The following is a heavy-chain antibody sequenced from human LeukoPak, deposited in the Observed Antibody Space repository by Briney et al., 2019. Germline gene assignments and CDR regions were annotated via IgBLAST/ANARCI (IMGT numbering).Heavy chain of an antibody. CDR1: GFTFSSYG. CDR2: IYYSGST. CDR3: ARDRGALLRGFDY. D-gene: IGHD3-10*01. Sequence: GSLRLSCAASGFTFSSYGMSWVRQAPGKGLEWIGYIYYSGSTNYNPSLKSRVTISVDTSKNQFSLKLSSVTAADTAVYYCARDRGALLRGFDYWGQGTLVTVSS. J-gene: IGHJ4*02. V-gene: IGHV4-59*01.